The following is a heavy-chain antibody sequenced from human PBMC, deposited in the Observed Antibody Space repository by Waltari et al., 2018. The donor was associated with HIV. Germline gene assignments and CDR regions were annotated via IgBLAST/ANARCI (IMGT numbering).Heavy chain of an antibody. V-gene: IGHV3-30*01. CDR3: ARAPPYSTRWVYDAFDI. CDR1: GFIFSTYA. D-gene: IGHD6-13*01. Sequence: QVQLVESGGGVVQPGRSLRLSCPASGFIFSTYAVPWVRQAPGEGLEGVELISYEGSDESYVDSVKGRFTIARDNAKNTLYLQMNSLRAEDTAVYYCARAPPYSTRWVYDAFDIWGQGTMVTVSS. CDR2: ISYEGSDE. J-gene: IGHJ3*02.